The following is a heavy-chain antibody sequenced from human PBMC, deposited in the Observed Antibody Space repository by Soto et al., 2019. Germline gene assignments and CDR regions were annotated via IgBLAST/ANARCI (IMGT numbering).Heavy chain of an antibody. J-gene: IGHJ4*02. Sequence: QITLKESGPTLVKPTQTLTLICTFSGFSHSTSGVGVGWIRQPPGKALEWLALIYWDDDKRYSPSLKSRLTITKDTPKNQVVLTMTNMDPVDTATYYCAHTVYYYGSGSYYRYFDYWGQGTLVTVSS. CDR2: IYWDDDK. D-gene: IGHD3-10*01. CDR1: GFSHSTSGVG. CDR3: AHTVYYYGSGSYYRYFDY. V-gene: IGHV2-5*02.